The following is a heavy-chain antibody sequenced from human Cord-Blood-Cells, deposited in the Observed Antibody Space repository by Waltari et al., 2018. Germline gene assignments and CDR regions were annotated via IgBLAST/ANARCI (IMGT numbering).Heavy chain of an antibody. CDR2: INPNSGGT. CDR1: GYTFTGYY. D-gene: IGHD5-18*01. CDR3: ARGYSYGYWYFDL. Sequence: QVQQVQSGAEVKKPGASVKVPCKASGYTFTGYYLHWVRQAPGQGLEWMGWINPNSGGTNFAQKFQGRVTMTRDTSISTAYMELSRLRSDDTAVYYCARGYSYGYWYFDLWGRGTLVTVSS. J-gene: IGHJ2*01. V-gene: IGHV1-2*02.